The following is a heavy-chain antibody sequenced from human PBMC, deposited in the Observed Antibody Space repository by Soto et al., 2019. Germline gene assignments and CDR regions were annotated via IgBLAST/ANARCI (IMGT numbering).Heavy chain of an antibody. CDR2: IIPILGIA. V-gene: IGHV1-69*02. J-gene: IGHJ4*01. D-gene: IGHD2-21*02. Sequence: QVQLVQSGAEVKKPGSSVKVSCKASGGTFSSYTISWVRQAPGQGLEWMGRIIPILGIANYAQKFQGRVTITADKPAGTAYMELSSLRSEDTAVYYCARDGGLAYCGGDCNSWGHGTLVTVSS. CDR3: ARDGGLAYCGGDCNS. CDR1: GGTFSSYT.